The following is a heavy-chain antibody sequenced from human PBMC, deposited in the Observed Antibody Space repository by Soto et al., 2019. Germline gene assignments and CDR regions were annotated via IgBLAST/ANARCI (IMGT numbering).Heavy chain of an antibody. Sequence: GGSLRLSCAASGFTFTNAWINWVRQAPGKGLEWVGRIKSKIDGGTTDFAAPVKGRFAISRDDSKNMVYLQMNSLKTEDTAIYYCTIDSYITLVIVRFHYWGHGTLVSGSS. CDR3: TIDSYITLVIVRFHY. CDR2: IKSKIDGGTT. CDR1: GFTFTNAW. V-gene: IGHV3-15*07. D-gene: IGHD3-22*01. J-gene: IGHJ4*01.